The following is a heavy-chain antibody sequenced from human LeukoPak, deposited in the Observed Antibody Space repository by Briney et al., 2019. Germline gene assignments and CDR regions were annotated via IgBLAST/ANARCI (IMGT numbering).Heavy chain of an antibody. CDR2: IYSDGRT. Sequence: PGGSLRLSCAASGFTVSTYYMSWVRQAPGKGLEWVSVIYSDGRTHYADSVKGRFTSSRDNFKNTLSLQMNSLRAEEPAVYYCARSGGYCNSTSGLVAFDMGGGETMVT. CDR3: ARSGGYCNSTSGLVAFDM. D-gene: IGHD2-2*01. V-gene: IGHV3-53*01. CDR1: GFTVSTYY. J-gene: IGHJ3*02.